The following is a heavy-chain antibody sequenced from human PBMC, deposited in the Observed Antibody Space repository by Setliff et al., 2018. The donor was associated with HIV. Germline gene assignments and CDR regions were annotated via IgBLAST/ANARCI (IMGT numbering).Heavy chain of an antibody. CDR1: GDSIISGDYH. V-gene: IGHV4-30-4*08. Sequence: SETLSLTCTVSGDSIISGDYHWSWIRQSPGKGLEWIGHIHYKGNIDYNASLKSRLAISSDTSKNQFSLNLSSVIAADTAIYFCARFTVVVFGAGEPSWFDPWGQGILVTVS. J-gene: IGHJ5*02. CDR3: ARFTVVVFGAGEPSWFDP. D-gene: IGHD2-15*01. CDR2: IHYKGNI.